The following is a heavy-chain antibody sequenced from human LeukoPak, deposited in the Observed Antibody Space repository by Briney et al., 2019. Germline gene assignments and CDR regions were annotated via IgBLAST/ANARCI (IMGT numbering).Heavy chain of an antibody. Sequence: SEALSLTFTVSGGSISSYYWSWIRQPPGKGLEWIGYIYYSGSTNYNPSLKSRVTISVDTSKNQFSLKLSSVTAADTAVYYCARDRGYLDYFDYWGQGTLVTVSS. CDR3: ARDRGYLDYFDY. CDR1: GGSISSYY. CDR2: IYYSGST. J-gene: IGHJ4*02. V-gene: IGHV4-59*01. D-gene: IGHD3-10*01.